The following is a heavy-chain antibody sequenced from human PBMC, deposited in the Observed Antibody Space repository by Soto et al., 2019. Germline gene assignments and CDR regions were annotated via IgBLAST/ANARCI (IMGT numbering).Heavy chain of an antibody. V-gene: IGHV4-30-4*01. Sequence: LALTCTASGGSISSGDYYWSWIRQPPGKGLEWIGYIYYSGSTYYNPSLKSRVTISVDTSKNQFSLKLSSVTAADTAVYYCARAHSDIVVVPAALNWFDPWGQGTLVTVSS. D-gene: IGHD2-2*01. CDR3: ARAHSDIVVVPAALNWFDP. J-gene: IGHJ5*02. CDR1: GGSISSGDYY. CDR2: IYYSGST.